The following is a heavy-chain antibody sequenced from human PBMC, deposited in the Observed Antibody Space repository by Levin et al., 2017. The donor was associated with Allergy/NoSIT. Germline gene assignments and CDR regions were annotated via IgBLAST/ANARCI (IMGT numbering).Heavy chain of an antibody. CDR2: ISSSSSPI. D-gene: IGHD6-19*01. J-gene: IGHJ6*02. CDR1: GFTFSSYS. V-gene: IGHV3-48*01. Sequence: GESLKISCAASGFTFSSYSMNWVRQAPGKGLEWVSYISSSSSPIYYADSVKGRFTISRDNAKNSLYLQMNSLRAEDTAVYYCARVPISGWYPSYYYYGMDVWGQGTTVTVSS. CDR3: ARVPISGWYPSYYYYGMDV.